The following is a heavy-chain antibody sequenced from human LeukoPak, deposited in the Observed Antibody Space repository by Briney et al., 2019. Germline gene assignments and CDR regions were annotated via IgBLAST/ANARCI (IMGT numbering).Heavy chain of an antibody. V-gene: IGHV3-30*18. J-gene: IGHJ1*01. D-gene: IGHD5-12*01. Sequence: GGSLRLSCAASGFTFSSYCMHWVRQAPGKGLEWVAVISYDGSNKYYADSVKGRFTISRDNSKNTMYLQMNSLRAEDTAVYYCAKDPQSGYDYSEYFQHWGQGTLVTVSS. CDR3: AKDPQSGYDYSEYFQH. CDR2: ISYDGSNK. CDR1: GFTFSSYC.